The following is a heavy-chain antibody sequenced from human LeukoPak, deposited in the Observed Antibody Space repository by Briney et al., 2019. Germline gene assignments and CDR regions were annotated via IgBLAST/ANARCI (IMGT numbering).Heavy chain of an antibody. Sequence: PSETLSLTCAVYGGSFSGYYWSWIRQPPGKGLEWIGEINHSGSTNYNPSLKSRVTISVDTSKNQFSLKLSSVTAADTAVYYCARDRKYGDYLSFDPWGQGTLVTVSS. CDR3: ARDRKYGDYLSFDP. V-gene: IGHV4-34*01. CDR1: GGSFSGYY. D-gene: IGHD4-17*01. J-gene: IGHJ5*02. CDR2: INHSGST.